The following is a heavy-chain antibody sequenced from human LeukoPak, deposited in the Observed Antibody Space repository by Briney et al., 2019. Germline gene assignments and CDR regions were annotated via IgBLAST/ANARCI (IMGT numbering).Heavy chain of an antibody. CDR3: ARAWGYYDL. CDR1: GFTVGSNY. D-gene: IGHD3-22*01. Sequence: GGSLRLSCTASGFTVGSNYMSWVRQAPGKGLEWVSVLYSGGSTYYADSVKGRFTFSRDNSKNTLYLQMNSLRAEDAAIYYCARAWGYYDLWGQGTLVTVSS. V-gene: IGHV3-53*01. CDR2: LYSGGST. J-gene: IGHJ4*02.